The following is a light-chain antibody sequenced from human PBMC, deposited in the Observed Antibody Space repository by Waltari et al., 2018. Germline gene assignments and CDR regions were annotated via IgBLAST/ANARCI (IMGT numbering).Light chain of an antibody. CDR3: QQSYSTPLT. CDR1: QSISSY. Sequence: DIQMTQSPSSLSASVGDRVTITCRASQSISSYLNLYQQKPGKAPKLLIYAASRLQSGVPSRFSGSGSGTDFTLTISSLQPEDFATYYCQQSYSTPLTFGGGTKVEIK. J-gene: IGKJ4*01. V-gene: IGKV1-39*01. CDR2: AAS.